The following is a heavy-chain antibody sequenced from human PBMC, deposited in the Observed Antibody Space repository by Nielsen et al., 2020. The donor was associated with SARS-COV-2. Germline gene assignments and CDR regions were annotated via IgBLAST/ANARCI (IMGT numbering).Heavy chain of an antibody. V-gene: IGHV1-18*01. Sequence: ASVKVSCKASGYTFTSYAMNWVRQAPGQGLEWMGWISAYNGNTNYAQKLQGRVTITADESTSTAYMELSSLRSEDTAVYYCAREVITFDYYYGMDVWGQGTTVTVSS. CDR3: AREVITFDYYYGMDV. CDR1: GYTFTSYA. D-gene: IGHD2/OR15-2a*01. CDR2: ISAYNGNT. J-gene: IGHJ6*02.